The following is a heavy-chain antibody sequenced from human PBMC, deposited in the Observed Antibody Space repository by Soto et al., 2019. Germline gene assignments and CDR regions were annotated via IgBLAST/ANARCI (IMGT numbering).Heavy chain of an antibody. Sequence: QVQLVESGGGLVKPGGSLRLSCAASGFTFSDYYMSWIRQAPGKGLEWVSYISSSGSTIYYADSVKGRFTISRDNAKNSLYLQMNSLRAEDTAVYYCARYQRYCSGGSCLFGDYYMDVWGKGTTVTVSS. CDR3: ARYQRYCSGGSCLFGDYYMDV. V-gene: IGHV3-11*01. CDR2: ISSSGSTI. CDR1: GFTFSDYY. D-gene: IGHD2-15*01. J-gene: IGHJ6*03.